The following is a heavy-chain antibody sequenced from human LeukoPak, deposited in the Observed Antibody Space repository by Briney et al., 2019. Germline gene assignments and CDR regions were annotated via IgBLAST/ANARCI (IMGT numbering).Heavy chain of an antibody. CDR2: TSSGSSWI. D-gene: IGHD1-1*01. CDR1: GFTFSDYS. CDR3: ARDAGGRTQREGWFDP. J-gene: IGHJ5*02. V-gene: IGHV3-21*06. Sequence: GGSLRLSCAASGFTFSDYSMDWVRQAPGKGLEWVASTSSGSSWIYYADSVRGRFTISRDNAKNLLYLQMNSLRVEDTAIYYCARDAGGRTQREGWFDPWGQGTLVTVSS.